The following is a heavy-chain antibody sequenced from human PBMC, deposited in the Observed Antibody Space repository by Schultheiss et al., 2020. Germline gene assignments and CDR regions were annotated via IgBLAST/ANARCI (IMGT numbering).Heavy chain of an antibody. CDR3: ARHYNTGRQWLRWDDGMDV. V-gene: IGHV4-39*01. Sequence: SETLSLTCTVSGGSVSSGSYYWSWIRQHPGKGLEWIGTIYYSGSTYYNPSLKSRVTISVDTSKNQFSLKLSSVTAADTAVYYCARHYNTGRQWLRWDDGMDVWGQGTTVTVSS. J-gene: IGHJ6*02. D-gene: IGHD6-19*01. CDR1: GGSVSSGSYY. CDR2: IYYSGST.